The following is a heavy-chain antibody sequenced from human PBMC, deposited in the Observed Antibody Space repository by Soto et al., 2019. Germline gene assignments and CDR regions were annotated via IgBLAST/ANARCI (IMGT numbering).Heavy chain of an antibody. V-gene: IGHV4-4*02. Sequence: QVQLQESGPGLVKPSGTLSLTCAVSGGSISSSNWWSWVRQSPGKGLEWIGEIYHSGSTNYSPSLKSRVTISIDKSKNQRSLKLSAVTAADTAVYYCARDRDGGFGLDVWGRGTTVTVSS. CDR3: ARDRDGGFGLDV. CDR2: IYHSGST. D-gene: IGHD4-17*01. CDR1: GGSISSSNW. J-gene: IGHJ6*02.